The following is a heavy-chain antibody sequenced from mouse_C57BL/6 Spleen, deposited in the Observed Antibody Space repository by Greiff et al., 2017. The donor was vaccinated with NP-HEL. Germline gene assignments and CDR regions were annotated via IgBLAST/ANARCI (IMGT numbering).Heavy chain of an antibody. J-gene: IGHJ2*01. D-gene: IGHD2-5*01. CDR1: GFNIKDYY. CDR3: TTDPYYSNYDYFDY. CDR2: IDPEDGDT. Sequence: EVQLQQSGAELVRPGASVKLSCTASGFNIKDYYMHWVKQRPEQGLEWIGRIDPEDGDTEYAPKFQGKATMTADTSSNTAYLQLRSLTSEDTAVYYCTTDPYYSNYDYFDYWGQGTTLTVSS. V-gene: IGHV14-1*01.